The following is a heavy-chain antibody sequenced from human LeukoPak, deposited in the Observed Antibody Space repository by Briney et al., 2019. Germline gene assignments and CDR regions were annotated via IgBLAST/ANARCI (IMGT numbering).Heavy chain of an antibody. CDR3: ARGRILTGFDY. CDR1: GGSFSGYY. V-gene: IGHV4-34*01. CDR2: INHSGST. J-gene: IGHJ4*02. D-gene: IGHD3-9*01. Sequence: SETLSLTCAVYGGSFSGYYWSWIRQPPGKGLEWIGEINHSGSTNYNPSLKSRVTISVDTSKNQFSLKLSSVTAADTAVYYCARGRILTGFDYSGEGTLVTVSS.